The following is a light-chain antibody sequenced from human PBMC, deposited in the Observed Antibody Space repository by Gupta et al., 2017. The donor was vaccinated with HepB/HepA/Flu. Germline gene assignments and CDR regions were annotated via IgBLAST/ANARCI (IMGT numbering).Light chain of an antibody. J-gene: IGKJ4*01. V-gene: IGKV1-6*01. CDR1: QGIGND. CDR2: AAS. CDR3: RQDGDYPLT. Sequence: AIQMTQSPSSLSASVGDRVTITCRASQGIGNDLGWYQQKPGKAPELLIYAASTLESGVPSRFSGSGSGTDFTLTISSLQPEDFATYYCRQDGDYPLTFGGGTKVEIK.